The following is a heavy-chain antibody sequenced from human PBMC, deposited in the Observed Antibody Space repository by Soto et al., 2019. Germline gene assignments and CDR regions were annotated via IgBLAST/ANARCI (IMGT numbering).Heavy chain of an antibody. CDR2: IYYSGST. V-gene: IGHV4-59*01. CDR1: GGSISSYY. Sequence: SETLSLTCTVSGGSISSYYWSWIRQPPGKGLEWIGYIYYSGSTNYNPSLKSRVTISVDTSKNQFSLKLSSVTAADTAVYYCAGGARTIFGVVIPGAMDVWGQGTTVTVSS. CDR3: AGGARTIFGVVIPGAMDV. D-gene: IGHD3-3*01. J-gene: IGHJ6*02.